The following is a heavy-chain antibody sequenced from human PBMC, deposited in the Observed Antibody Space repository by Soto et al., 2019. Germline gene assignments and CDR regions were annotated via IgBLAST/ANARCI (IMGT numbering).Heavy chain of an antibody. D-gene: IGHD3-10*01. Sequence: SVKVSCKASGGTFSSYAISWVRQAPGQGLEWMGGIIPIFGTANYAQKFQGRVTITADESTSTAYMELSSLRSEDTAVYYCARDLETGYGGFAGAFDIWGQGTMVTVS. J-gene: IGHJ3*02. CDR3: ARDLETGYGGFAGAFDI. CDR2: IIPIFGTA. CDR1: GGTFSSYA. V-gene: IGHV1-69*13.